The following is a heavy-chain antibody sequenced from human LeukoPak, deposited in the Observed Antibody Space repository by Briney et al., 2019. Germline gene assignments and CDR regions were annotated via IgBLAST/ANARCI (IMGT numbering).Heavy chain of an antibody. CDR2: IYYSGGT. D-gene: IGHD3-22*01. J-gene: IGHJ4*02. V-gene: IGHV4-59*01. CDR1: GGAISSYY. Sequence: PSETLSLTCIVSGGAISSYYXXXXXXXXXXXXXXXXYIYYSGGTKYNPSLMSRVTISVDXAXXQFSLTLTSVTAADTAVYYCARDGLYDSSGYYMDSWGQGTPVIVSS. CDR3: ARDGLYDSSGYYMDS.